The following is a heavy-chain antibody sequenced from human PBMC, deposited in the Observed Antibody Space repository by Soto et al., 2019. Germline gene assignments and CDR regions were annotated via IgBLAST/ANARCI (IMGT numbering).Heavy chain of an antibody. CDR2: IYPDDSDT. D-gene: IGHD1-26*01. CDR1: GYTFSVYW. CDR3: AKGTYSGTYIFDR. J-gene: IGHJ4*02. V-gene: IGHV5-51*01. Sequence: PGESLKISCKASGYTFSVYWVGWVRQMPGKGLEWMGNIYPDDSDTSNNPSFDGRVTVSADKSSNTAYLQWSSLKASDTAIYYCAKGTYSGTYIFDRWGQGTLVTVSS.